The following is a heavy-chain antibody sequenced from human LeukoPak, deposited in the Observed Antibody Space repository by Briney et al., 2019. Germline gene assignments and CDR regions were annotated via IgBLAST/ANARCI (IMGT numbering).Heavy chain of an antibody. D-gene: IGHD5-24*01. J-gene: IGHJ4*02. CDR1: GFTFSSYG. V-gene: IGHV3-30*03. CDR3: TRDHRNYMFDY. Sequence: GGSLRLSCAASGFTFSSYGMHWVRQAPGKGLEWVAVISYDGSNKYYADSVKGRFTISRDNSKNTLYLQMNSLRAEDTAVYFCTRDHRNYMFDYWGQGILVTVSS. CDR2: ISYDGSNK.